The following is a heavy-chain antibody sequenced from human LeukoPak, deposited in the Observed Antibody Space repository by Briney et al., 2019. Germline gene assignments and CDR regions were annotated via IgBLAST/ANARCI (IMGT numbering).Heavy chain of an antibody. D-gene: IGHD2-2*01. V-gene: IGHV3-23*01. CDR3: ANAVCTTSSCSGFYGMDV. CDR1: AFTFSTYA. Sequence: GGSLRLSCAASAFTFSTYAMNWVRQAPGKGLEWVSSISSGGGTTYYADSVKGRFTISRDNSKNTLYLQTNSLRPEDTAMYYCANAVCTTSSCSGFYGMDVWGQGTTVAVSS. J-gene: IGHJ6*02. CDR2: ISSGGGTT.